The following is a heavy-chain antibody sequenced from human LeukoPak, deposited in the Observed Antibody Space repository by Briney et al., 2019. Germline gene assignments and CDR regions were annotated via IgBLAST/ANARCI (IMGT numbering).Heavy chain of an antibody. CDR1: GYSFTNDW. D-gene: IGHD3-22*01. J-gene: IGHJ4*02. Sequence: GESLKISCKGSGYSFTNDWIGWVRQMPGKGLEWMGIIYPGGSDTRYSPSFQGQVTISADKSISTAYLQWSSLKASDTAMYYCARRHYYYDRSGFYYYFDTWGQGTQVTVTS. V-gene: IGHV5-51*01. CDR3: ARRHYYYDRSGFYYYFDT. CDR2: IYPGGSDT.